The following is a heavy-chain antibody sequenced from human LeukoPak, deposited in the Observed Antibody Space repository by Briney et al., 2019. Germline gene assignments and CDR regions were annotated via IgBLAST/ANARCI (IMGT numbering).Heavy chain of an antibody. J-gene: IGHJ5*02. V-gene: IGHV1-69*05. D-gene: IGHD6-6*01. CDR3: ARSSSSSRFWFDP. CDR1: GGTFSSYA. Sequence: ASVKVSCKASGGTFSSYAISWVRQAPGQGLEWMGGIVPIFGTANYAQKFQGRVTITTDESTSTAYMELSSLRSEDTAVYYCARSSSSSRFWFDPWGQGTLVTVSS. CDR2: IVPIFGTA.